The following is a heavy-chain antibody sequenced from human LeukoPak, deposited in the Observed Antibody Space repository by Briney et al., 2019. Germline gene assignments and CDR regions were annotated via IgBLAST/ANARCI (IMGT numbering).Heavy chain of an antibody. D-gene: IGHD3-9*01. V-gene: IGHV3-23*01. J-gene: IGHJ4*02. CDR1: GFTFSNYA. CDR2: IVGSGGST. CDR3: AKWGDYDILTGYYDSDY. Sequence: PGASLRLSCAASGFTFSNYAMSWVRQAPGKGLEWVSAIVGSGGSTYYADSAKGRFTISRDNPKNTLYLQMNSLRAEDTAVYYCAKWGDYDILTGYYDSDYWGQGTLVTVSS.